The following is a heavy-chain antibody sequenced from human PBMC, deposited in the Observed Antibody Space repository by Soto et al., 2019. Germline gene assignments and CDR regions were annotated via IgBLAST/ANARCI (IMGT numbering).Heavy chain of an antibody. J-gene: IGHJ6*02. CDR1: GYTFGAYY. D-gene: IGHD2-21*01. CDR3: AREFDSGDLGLDR. Sequence: QVRLVQSGPEVKTPGASVRVSCKSSGYTFGAYYIHWVRQAPGQGLEWMGWVSPLSGGTNIAQRFQGSFELTNAASINTVFMELSSLRSDDTALYFCAREFDSGDLGLDRWGQGTTVSVS. V-gene: IGHV1-2*02. CDR2: VSPLSGGT.